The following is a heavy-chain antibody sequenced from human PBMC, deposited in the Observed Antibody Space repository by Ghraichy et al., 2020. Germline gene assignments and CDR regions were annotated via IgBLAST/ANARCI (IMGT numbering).Heavy chain of an antibody. Sequence: GESLNISCAASGFTFSSYSMNWVRQAPGKGLEWVSSISSSSSYIYYADSVKGRFTISRDNAKNSLYLQMNSLRAEDTAVYYCARIATIFGVVTLDYWGQGTLVTVSS. CDR1: GFTFSSYS. J-gene: IGHJ4*02. CDR2: ISSSSSYI. D-gene: IGHD3-3*01. CDR3: ARIATIFGVVTLDY. V-gene: IGHV3-21*01.